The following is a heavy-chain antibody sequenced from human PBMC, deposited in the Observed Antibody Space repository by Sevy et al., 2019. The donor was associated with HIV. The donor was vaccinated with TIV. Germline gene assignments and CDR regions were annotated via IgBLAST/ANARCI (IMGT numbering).Heavy chain of an antibody. J-gene: IGHJ6*02. CDR1: GFTFSSYG. D-gene: IGHD2-15*01. V-gene: IGHV3-30*18. CDR3: AKDRDCSGGSCYYYYYYGMDV. Sequence: GGSLRLSCAASGFTFSSYGMHGVRQAPGKGLEWVAVISYDRSNKYYADSVKGRFTISRDNSKNTLYLQMNSLRAEDTAVYYCAKDRDCSGGSCYYYYYYGMDVWGQGTTVTVSS. CDR2: ISYDRSNK.